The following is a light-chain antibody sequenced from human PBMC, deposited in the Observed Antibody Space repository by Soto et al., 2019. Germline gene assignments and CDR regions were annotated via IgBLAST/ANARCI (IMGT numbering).Light chain of an antibody. J-gene: IGLJ1*01. CDR2: EVT. CDR3: SSYTSTNTPYV. V-gene: IGLV2-14*01. Sequence: QSVLTQPASVSGSPGQSITISCTGTSSDVGAYYSVSWYQHHPGKAPKLILYEVTTRPSGISSRFSGSKSGNTASLTISGLQADDEAYYYCSSYTSTNTPYVFGTGTKVTVL. CDR1: SSDVGAYYS.